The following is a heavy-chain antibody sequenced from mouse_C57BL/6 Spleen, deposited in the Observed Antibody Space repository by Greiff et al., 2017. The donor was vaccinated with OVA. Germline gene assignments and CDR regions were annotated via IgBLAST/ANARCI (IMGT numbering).Heavy chain of an antibody. V-gene: IGHV7-3*01. D-gene: IGHD1-1*01. CDR3: ARSPITTVVATDFDV. Sequence: EVQLVESGGGLVQPGGSLSLSCAASGFTFTDYYMSWVRQPPGKALEWLGFIRNKANGYTTEYSASVKGRFTISRDNSQSILYLQMNALRAEDSATYYCARSPITTVVATDFDVWGTGTTVTVSS. J-gene: IGHJ1*03. CDR1: GFTFTDYY. CDR2: IRNKANGYTT.